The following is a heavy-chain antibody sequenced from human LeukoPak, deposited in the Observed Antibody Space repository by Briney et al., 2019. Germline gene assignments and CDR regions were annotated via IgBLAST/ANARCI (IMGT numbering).Heavy chain of an antibody. CDR2: ILGSGGST. V-gene: IGHV3-23*01. J-gene: IGHJ4*02. CDR1: GFTFSNYA. CDR3: AKWGDYDVLTGYYVPDY. Sequence: GGSLRLSCAASGFTFSNYAMSWVRQAPGKGLEWVSAILGSGGSTYYADSVKGRFTVSRDNSKSTLYLQINSLRAEDTALYYCAKWGDYDVLTGYYVPDYWGQGTLVTVSS. D-gene: IGHD3-9*01.